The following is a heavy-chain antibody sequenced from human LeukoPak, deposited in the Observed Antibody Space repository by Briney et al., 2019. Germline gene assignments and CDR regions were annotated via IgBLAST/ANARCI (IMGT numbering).Heavy chain of an antibody. CDR2: ISWNSDNI. J-gene: IGHJ4*02. CDR3: AKDIGPLTYHYDTSGYSGAFDY. Sequence: GRSLRLSCAASGFIFDDYAMHWVRQAPGKGLEWASSISWNSDNIGYADSVKGRFTISRDNAKNSLYLQMNSLKAEDTALYYCAKDIGPLTYHYDTSGYSGAFDYWGQGTLVTVSS. D-gene: IGHD3-22*01. CDR1: GFIFDDYA. V-gene: IGHV3-9*01.